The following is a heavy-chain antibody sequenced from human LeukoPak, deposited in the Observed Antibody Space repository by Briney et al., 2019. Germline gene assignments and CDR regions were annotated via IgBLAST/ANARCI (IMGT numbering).Heavy chain of an antibody. CDR2: IHYTGAT. J-gene: IGHJ4*02. CDR1: GGSIAGYY. CDR3: ARGNILTGYCFDL. Sequence: SETLSLTCAVYGGSIAGYYWSWIRQTPGRGLEWVGEIHYTGATSYNPSLKSRATISTDTSKNQFSLRLSSVTAADTAVYYCARGNILTGYCFDLWGQGALVTVSS. D-gene: IGHD3-9*01. V-gene: IGHV4-34*01.